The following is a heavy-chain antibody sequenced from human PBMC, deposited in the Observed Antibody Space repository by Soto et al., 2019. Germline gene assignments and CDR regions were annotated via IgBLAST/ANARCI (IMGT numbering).Heavy chain of an antibody. V-gene: IGHV3-11*01. CDR2: ISSSGSTI. CDR3: ARDEAYYYGSGSYSYYYYMDV. D-gene: IGHD3-10*01. J-gene: IGHJ6*03. CDR1: GFTFSDYY. Sequence: PGGSLRLSCAASGFTFSDYYMSWIRPAPGKGLEWVSYISSSGSTIYYADSVKGRFTISRDNAKNSLYLQMNSLRAEDTAVYYCARDEAYYYGSGSYSYYYYMDVWGKGTTVTVSS.